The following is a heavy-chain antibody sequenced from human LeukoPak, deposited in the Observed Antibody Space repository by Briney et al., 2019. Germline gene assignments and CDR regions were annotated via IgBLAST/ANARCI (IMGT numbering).Heavy chain of an antibody. Sequence: PSETLCLTCTVSGGPISSYYWSWIRQPPGKGLEWIGYIYYSGSTNYNPSLKSRVTISVDTSKNQFSLKLSSVTAADTAVYYCARGSRFLEWPTNWGQGTMVTVSS. V-gene: IGHV4-59*01. CDR2: IYYSGST. CDR3: ARGSRFLEWPTN. CDR1: GGPISSYY. D-gene: IGHD3-3*01. J-gene: IGHJ3*01.